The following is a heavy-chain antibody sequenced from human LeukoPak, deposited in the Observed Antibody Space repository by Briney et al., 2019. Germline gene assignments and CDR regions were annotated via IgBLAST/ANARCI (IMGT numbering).Heavy chain of an antibody. Sequence: ASVKVSCKASGYTFTSYYMHWVRQAPGQGLEWMGIINPSGGSTSYAQKFQGRVTMTRDMSTSTVYMELSSLRSEDTAVYYCARGGSYGPLLVAFDIWGQGTMVTVSS. CDR2: INPSGGST. J-gene: IGHJ3*02. D-gene: IGHD1-26*01. CDR3: ARGGSYGPLLVAFDI. V-gene: IGHV1-46*01. CDR1: GYTFTSYY.